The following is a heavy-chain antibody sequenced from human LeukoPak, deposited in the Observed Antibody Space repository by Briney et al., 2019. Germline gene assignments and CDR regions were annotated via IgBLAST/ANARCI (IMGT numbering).Heavy chain of an antibody. V-gene: IGHV3-48*01. J-gene: IGHJ4*02. CDR3: ASTIWSGYSIEHY. Sequence: GGSLRLSCAASGFTFSSYEMNWVRQAPGKGLEWVSYISSSSSTIYYADSVKGRFTISRDNAKNSLYLQMNSLRAEDTAVYYCASTIWSGYSIEHYWGQGTLVTVSS. D-gene: IGHD3-3*01. CDR1: GFTFSSYE. CDR2: ISSSSSTI.